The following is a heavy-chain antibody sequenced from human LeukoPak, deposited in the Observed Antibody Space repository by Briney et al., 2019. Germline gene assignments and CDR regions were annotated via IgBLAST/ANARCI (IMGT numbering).Heavy chain of an antibody. Sequence: PSETLSLTCAVYGGSFSGYYWSWIRQPPGKGLEWIGSIYYSGSTYYNPSLKSRVTISVDTSKNQFSLKLSSVTAADTAVYYCAGGSYLAWFDPWGQGTLVTVSS. CDR1: GGSFSGYY. CDR3: AGGSYLAWFDP. D-gene: IGHD1-26*01. J-gene: IGHJ5*02. CDR2: IYYSGST. V-gene: IGHV4-34*01.